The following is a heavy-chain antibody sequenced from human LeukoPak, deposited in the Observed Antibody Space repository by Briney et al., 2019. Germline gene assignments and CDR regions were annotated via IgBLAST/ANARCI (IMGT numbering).Heavy chain of an antibody. CDR3: ATQQCSGGSCYSRAIWFDP. Sequence: SETLSLTCTVSGGSISSSSYYWGWIRQPPGKGLEWIASMYHSGNTYYNPSLKSRVTVSVDTSKNQFSLKLNSVTAADTAVYYSATQQCSGGSCYSRAIWFDPWGQGTLVTVSS. CDR2: MYHSGNT. CDR1: GGSISSSSYY. V-gene: IGHV4-39*01. D-gene: IGHD2-15*01. J-gene: IGHJ5*02.